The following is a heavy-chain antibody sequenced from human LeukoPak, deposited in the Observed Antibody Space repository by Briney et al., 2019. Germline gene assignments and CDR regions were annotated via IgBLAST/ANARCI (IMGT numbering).Heavy chain of an antibody. Sequence: ASVKVSCKASGYTFTSYVISWVRQAPGQGLEWMGWISAYNGNTNYAQKLQGRVTMTTDTSTSTAYMELRSLRSDDTAVYYCARAGYSSSSGGAIDYWGQGTPVTVSS. V-gene: IGHV1-18*01. CDR3: ARAGYSSSSGGAIDY. CDR2: ISAYNGNT. D-gene: IGHD6-6*01. J-gene: IGHJ4*02. CDR1: GYTFTSYV.